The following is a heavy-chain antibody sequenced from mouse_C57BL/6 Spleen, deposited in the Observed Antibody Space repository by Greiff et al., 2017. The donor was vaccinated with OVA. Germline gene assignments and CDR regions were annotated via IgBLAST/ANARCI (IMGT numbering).Heavy chain of an antibody. CDR3: ARGGIGYYVYFDV. Sequence: EVKLQESGPGLVKPSQSLSLTCSVTGYSITSGYYWNWIRQFPGNKLEWMGYISYDGSNNYNPSLKNRISITRDTSKNQFFLKLNSVTTEDTATYYCARGGIGYYVYFDVWGTGTTVTVSS. CDR1: GYSITSGYY. J-gene: IGHJ1*03. CDR2: ISYDGSN. V-gene: IGHV3-6*01. D-gene: IGHD2-3*01.